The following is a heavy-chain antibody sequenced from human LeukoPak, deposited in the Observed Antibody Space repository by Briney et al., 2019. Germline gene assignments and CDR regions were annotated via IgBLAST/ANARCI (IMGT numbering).Heavy chain of an antibody. CDR3: AKALAPIVVVVAATLDY. J-gene: IGHJ4*02. CDR2: ISSRGIYI. V-gene: IGHV3-21*01. D-gene: IGHD2-15*01. Sequence: GGSLRLSCAASGFPINSYTMNWVRQAPGKGLEWVSSISSRGIYIYYADSVKGRFTISRDNSKNTLYLQMNSLRAEDTAVYYCAKALAPIVVVVAATLDYWGQGTLVTVSS. CDR1: GFPINSYT.